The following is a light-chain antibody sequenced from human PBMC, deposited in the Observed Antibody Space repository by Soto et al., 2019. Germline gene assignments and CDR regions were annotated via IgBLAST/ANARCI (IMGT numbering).Light chain of an antibody. CDR2: AAS. Sequence: DRQMTVYRTSVYASVGGRINNTCRASQGISSWLAWYQQKPGKAPKLLIYAASSLQSGVPSRFSCFAPETHFNLTIRCRHPEDFATQICQEANTAPRRVGQGTRLEI. J-gene: IGKJ5*01. V-gene: IGKV1D-12*01. CDR1: QGISSW. CDR3: QEANTAPRR.